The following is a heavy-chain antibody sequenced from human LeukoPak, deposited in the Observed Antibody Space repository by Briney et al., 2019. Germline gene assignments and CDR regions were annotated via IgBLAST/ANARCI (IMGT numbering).Heavy chain of an antibody. Sequence: ASVKVSCKASGYTFTGYYTHWVRQAPGQGLEWMGWINPNSGGTNYAQKFQGRVTMTRDTSISTAYMELSRLRSDDTAVYYCAREDIVVVPAADFDPWGQGTLVTVSS. D-gene: IGHD2-2*01. V-gene: IGHV1-2*02. CDR1: GYTFTGYY. J-gene: IGHJ5*02. CDR2: INPNSGGT. CDR3: AREDIVVVPAADFDP.